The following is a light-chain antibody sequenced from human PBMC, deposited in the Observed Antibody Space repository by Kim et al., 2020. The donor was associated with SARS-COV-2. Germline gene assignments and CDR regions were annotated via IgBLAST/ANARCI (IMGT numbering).Light chain of an antibody. J-gene: IGKJ5*01. CDR2: KVS. Sequence: DVVMTQSPLSLPVTLGQPASISCRSSQSLVYSDGNTYLNWFQQRPGHSPRRLIYKVSNRDSGVPDRFSGSGSGTDFTLKISRVESEDVGVYYCMQGIHPITFGQGTRLEI. CDR3: MQGIHPIT. V-gene: IGKV2-30*01. CDR1: QSLVYSDGNTY.